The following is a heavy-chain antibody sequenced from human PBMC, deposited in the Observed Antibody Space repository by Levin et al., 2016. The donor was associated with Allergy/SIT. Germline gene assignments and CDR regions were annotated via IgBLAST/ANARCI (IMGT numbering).Heavy chain of an antibody. CDR3: GLGDYMDV. Sequence: RQAPGKGLEWIGSIYYSGSTYYNPSLKSRVTISVDTSKNQFSLKLSSVTAADTAVYYCGLGDYMDVWGKGTTVTVSS. V-gene: IGHV4-39*01. D-gene: IGHD4-17*01. J-gene: IGHJ6*03. CDR2: IYYSGST.